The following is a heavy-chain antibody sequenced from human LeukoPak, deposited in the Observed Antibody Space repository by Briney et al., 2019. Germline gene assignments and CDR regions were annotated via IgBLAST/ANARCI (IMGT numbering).Heavy chain of an antibody. V-gene: IGHV3-23*01. CDR2: ISCGGGST. Sequence: PGGSLSLSCAVSGFTFSRYVMNWVRRAPGKGLEWVSVISCGGGSTYYGDPVKGRFPIHRENSKNTLFLQLNSLTAEDTAVYYCAKGGYCSSTSCYVGWFDSWGQGTLVTVSS. J-gene: IGHJ5*01. D-gene: IGHD2-2*01. CDR1: GFTFSRYV. CDR3: AKGGYCSSTSCYVGWFDS.